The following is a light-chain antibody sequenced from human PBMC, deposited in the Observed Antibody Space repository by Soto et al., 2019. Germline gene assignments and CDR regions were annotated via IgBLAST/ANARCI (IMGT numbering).Light chain of an antibody. CDR2: EVS. Sequence: QSVLTRPPSVSAAPGQKVTISCSGSSSNIGGNSVSWYQQLPGTAPKLMIYEVSNRPSGISNRFSASKSGNTASLTISGLQAEEEADYYCFSYTSNTAYVFGTGPKVTVL. J-gene: IGLJ1*01. V-gene: IGLV2-14*01. CDR3: FSYTSNTAYV. CDR1: SSNIGGNS.